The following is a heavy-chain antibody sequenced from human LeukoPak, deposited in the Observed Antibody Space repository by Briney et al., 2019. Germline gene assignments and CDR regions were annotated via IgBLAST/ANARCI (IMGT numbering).Heavy chain of an antibody. Sequence: GGSLTLSCAASGFTFSSYAMNWVRQAQAKGLELDSAISGSGGSTYYADCVKGRFTISRNNSKNTLYLQMNSLRAEDTAVYYCAKAHWGSGPYYYYYMDVWGKGTTVTVSS. J-gene: IGHJ6*03. D-gene: IGHD7-27*01. CDR3: AKAHWGSGPYYYYYMDV. CDR2: ISGSGGST. CDR1: GFTFSSYA. V-gene: IGHV3-23*01.